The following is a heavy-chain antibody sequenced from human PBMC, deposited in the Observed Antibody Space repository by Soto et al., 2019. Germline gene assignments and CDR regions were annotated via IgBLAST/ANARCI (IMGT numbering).Heavy chain of an antibody. CDR1: GFTLSSSS. CDR2: IVVGSGNT. Sequence: PVKGSCQASGFTLSSSSIQWGRQARGQRLEWIGWIVVGSGNTNYAQKFQERVAITRDMSTSTAYMELSSLRSEDTAVYYCAADGPSGNGDYALGYWGQGTLVTVSS. CDR3: AADGPSGNGDYALGY. D-gene: IGHD4-17*01. J-gene: IGHJ4*02. V-gene: IGHV1-58*02.